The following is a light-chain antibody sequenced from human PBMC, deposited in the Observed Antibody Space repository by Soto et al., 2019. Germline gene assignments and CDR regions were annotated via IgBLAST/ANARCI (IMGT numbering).Light chain of an antibody. CDR2: GAY. CDR3: QPTYSSSWT. V-gene: IGKV1-39*01. Sequence: DIQMTQSPSSLSASVADSVTITCRASQSVRNYLNWYQHKPGKAPRLLIYGAYRLQTGVPSRFSGGGSGTDFTLTVSSLQPADFATYYCQPTYSSSWTFGQGAKVQSK. CDR1: QSVRNY. J-gene: IGKJ1*01.